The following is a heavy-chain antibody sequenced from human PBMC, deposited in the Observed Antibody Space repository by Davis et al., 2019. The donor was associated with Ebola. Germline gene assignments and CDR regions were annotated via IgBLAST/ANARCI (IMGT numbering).Heavy chain of an antibody. CDR3: ARALGYGMDV. D-gene: IGHD3-16*01. Sequence: GESLKISCAASGFTFSSYAMSWVRQAPGKGLEWVSAISGSGGSTYYADSVKGRFTISRDNSKNTLYLQMNSLRAEDTAVYYCARALGYGMDVWGQGTTVTVPS. V-gene: IGHV3-23*01. CDR1: GFTFSSYA. CDR2: ISGSGGST. J-gene: IGHJ6*02.